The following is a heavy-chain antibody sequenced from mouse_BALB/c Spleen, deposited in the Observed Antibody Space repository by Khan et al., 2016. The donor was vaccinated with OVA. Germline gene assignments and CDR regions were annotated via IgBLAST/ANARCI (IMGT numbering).Heavy chain of an antibody. CDR2: ISYSGST. V-gene: IGHV3-2*02. J-gene: IGHJ2*01. D-gene: IGHD1-2*01. Sequence: EVQLQESGPGLVKPSQSLSLTCTVTGYSITSGYVWNWIRQFPGNKLEWMGYISYSGSTNYNPSLKSRISITRDTSKNQFFLQLNSGTTEDTATYYCARTARIKYWGQGTTLTVSA. CDR1: GYSITSGYV. CDR3: ARTARIKY.